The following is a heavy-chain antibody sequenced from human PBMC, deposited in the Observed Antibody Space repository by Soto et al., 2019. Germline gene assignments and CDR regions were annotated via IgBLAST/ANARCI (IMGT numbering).Heavy chain of an antibody. V-gene: IGHV4-59*07. CDR3: ARGIAAAGTWAYYYYYSIDV. Sequence: SATLSLTCTVTGCSIHSYYWSWILQPPGKGLEWIGYIYYSGSTNYNPSLKSRVTISVDTSKNQFSLKLSSVTAADTAVYYCARGIAAAGTWAYYYYYSIDVWGKGTTVT. D-gene: IGHD6-13*01. J-gene: IGHJ6*03. CDR2: IYYSGST. CDR1: GCSIHSYY.